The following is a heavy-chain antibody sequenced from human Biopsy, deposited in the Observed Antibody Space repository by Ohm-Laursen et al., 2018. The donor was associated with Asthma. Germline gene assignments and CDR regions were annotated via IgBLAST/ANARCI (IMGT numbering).Heavy chain of an antibody. V-gene: IGHV4-31*03. D-gene: IGHD3-22*01. CDR2: IHHSETS. J-gene: IGHJ4*02. Sequence: SQTLSLTCTVSGGSINNFYWSWIRQHPGKGLEWIGYIHHSETSYFNPSLKSRVSFSRDTSKNQFSLRLSSVTAADTAMYYCARIPRRSGSYFVDYWGQGTLVTVSS. CDR3: ARIPRRSGSYFVDY. CDR1: GGSINNFY.